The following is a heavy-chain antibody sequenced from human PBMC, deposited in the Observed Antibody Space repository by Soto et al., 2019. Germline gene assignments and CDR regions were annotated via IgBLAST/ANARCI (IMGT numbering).Heavy chain of an antibody. V-gene: IGHV4-34*01. CDR2: INHSGST. Sequence: SETLSLTCAVYGGSFSGYYWSWIRQPPGKGLEWIGEINHSGSTNYNPSLKSRVTISVDTSKNQFSLKLSSVTAADTAVYYCARNVALRNFQHWGQGTLVTVSS. CDR3: ARNVALRNFQH. D-gene: IGHD1-7*01. CDR1: GGSFSGYY. J-gene: IGHJ1*01.